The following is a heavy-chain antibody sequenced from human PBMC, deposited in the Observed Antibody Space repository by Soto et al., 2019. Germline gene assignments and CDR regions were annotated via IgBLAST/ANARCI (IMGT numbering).Heavy chain of an antibody. J-gene: IGHJ4*02. Sequence: GSLRLSCAVSGVTLTDGWMNWVRQAPGKGPEWVGRIKSKTDGGTTDYAAPVKGRFTISRDDSQNMLYLQMNSLKSEDTAVYYCSHGYYQYFNSWGQGTLVTVSS. D-gene: IGHD5-18*01. CDR1: GVTLTDGW. V-gene: IGHV3-15*07. CDR2: IKSKTDGGTT. CDR3: SHGYYQYFNS.